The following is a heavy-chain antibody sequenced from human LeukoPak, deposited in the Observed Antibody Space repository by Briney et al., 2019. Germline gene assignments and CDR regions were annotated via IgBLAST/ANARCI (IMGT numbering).Heavy chain of an antibody. Sequence: SETLSLTCTVSGYSISSGYYWGWIRQPPGKGLEWIGSIYHSGSTYYNPSLKSRVTISVDTSKNQFSLKLSSVTAADTAVYYCAREGGFYGSAWFDPWGQGTLVTVSS. V-gene: IGHV4-38-2*02. D-gene: IGHD3-10*01. CDR1: GYSISSGYY. CDR3: AREGGFYGSAWFDP. J-gene: IGHJ5*02. CDR2: IYHSGST.